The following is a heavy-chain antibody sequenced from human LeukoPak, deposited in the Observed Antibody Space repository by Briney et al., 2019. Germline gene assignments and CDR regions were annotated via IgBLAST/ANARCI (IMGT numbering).Heavy chain of an antibody. CDR1: GVSISSGDYF. J-gene: IGHJ4*02. D-gene: IGHD3-22*01. CDR3: ARDYYDSSGYYYIDY. V-gene: IGHV4-31*03. Sequence: SQTLSLTCTVSGVSISSGDYFWSWIRQYPGRGLEWIGFIFYSGSTYYNPSLMSRFTMSVDTSKNQFSLKLSSVTAADTAVYYCARDYYDSSGYYYIDYWGQGTLVTVSS. CDR2: IFYSGST.